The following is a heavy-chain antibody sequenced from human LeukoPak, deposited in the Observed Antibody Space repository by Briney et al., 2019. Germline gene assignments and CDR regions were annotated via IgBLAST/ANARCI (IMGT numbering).Heavy chain of an antibody. CDR1: GASITSYS. J-gene: IGHJ3*01. Sequence: PSETLSLTCTVSGASITSYSWSWIRQSPGKGLQLIGYFYSGAITNYNPSLKSRVTISVDMSKNQFSLKLNSVTAADTALYYCARGSPGFGAFDVWGQGTMVTVSS. D-gene: IGHD3-3*01. V-gene: IGHV4-59*01. CDR2: FYSGAIT. CDR3: ARGSPGFGAFDV.